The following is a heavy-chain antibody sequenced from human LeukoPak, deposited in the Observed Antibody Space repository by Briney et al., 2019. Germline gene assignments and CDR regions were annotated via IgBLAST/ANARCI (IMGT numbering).Heavy chain of an antibody. V-gene: IGHV1-18*01. Sequence: ASVKVSCKASGYTFTSYGISWVRQAPGQGLEWMGWISAYNGNTNYAQKLQGRVTMTTDTSTSTAYMELRSLRSDDTAVYYCARDLYYYGSGSYTSYGMDVWGQGTAVTVSS. CDR1: GYTFTSYG. D-gene: IGHD3-10*01. J-gene: IGHJ6*02. CDR3: ARDLYYYGSGSYTSYGMDV. CDR2: ISAYNGNT.